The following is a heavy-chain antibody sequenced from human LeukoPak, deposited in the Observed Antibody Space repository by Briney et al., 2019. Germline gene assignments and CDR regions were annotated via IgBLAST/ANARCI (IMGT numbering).Heavy chain of an antibody. CDR1: GFNFGIHG. J-gene: IGHJ4*02. Sequence: GGSLRLSCAASGFNFGIHGMHWVRQAPGKGLGWLAIIWHDGSNEYYEDSVKGRFTISRDSSKNTVYLQMDSLRAEDTAVYYCARNNWNSRTQRWFYFDYWGQGTLVTVSS. D-gene: IGHD1-1*01. V-gene: IGHV3-33*01. CDR3: ARNNWNSRTQRWFYFDY. CDR2: IWHDGSNE.